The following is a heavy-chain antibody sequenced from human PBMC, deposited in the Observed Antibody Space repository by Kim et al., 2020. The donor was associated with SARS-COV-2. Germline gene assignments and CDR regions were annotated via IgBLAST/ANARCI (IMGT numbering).Heavy chain of an antibody. D-gene: IGHD3-16*01. Sequence: GGEKRLSCEASGFTFDDYGMSWVRQAPGKGLEWVSGINRNSDSTGYADSVKGRFTISRDNAKNSLFLQMNSPRAEDTALYHCVRGYAGGPFDLWGQGTLV. J-gene: IGHJ4*02. CDR3: VRGYAGGPFDL. CDR2: INRNSDST. V-gene: IGHV3-20*01. CDR1: GFTFDDYG.